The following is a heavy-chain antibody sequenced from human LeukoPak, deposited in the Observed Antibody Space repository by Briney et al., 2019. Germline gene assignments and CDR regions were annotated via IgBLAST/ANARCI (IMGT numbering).Heavy chain of an antibody. CDR3: ARDRGGYSYGYYYYYYMDV. V-gene: IGHV4-59*12. CDR1: SYSISSGYY. D-gene: IGHD5-18*01. Sequence: SETLSLTCTVSSYSISSGYYWGWIRQPPGKGLEWIGYIYYSGSTNYNPSLKSRVTISVDTSKNQFSLKLSSVTAADTAVYYCARDRGGYSYGYYYYYYMDVWGKGTTVTISS. J-gene: IGHJ6*03. CDR2: IYYSGST.